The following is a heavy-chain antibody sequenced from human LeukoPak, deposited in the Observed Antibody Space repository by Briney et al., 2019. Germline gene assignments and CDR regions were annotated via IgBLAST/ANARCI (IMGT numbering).Heavy chain of an antibody. CDR2: INWNGGST. V-gene: IGHV3-20*01. D-gene: IGHD2-21*01. CDR1: GFTFDDYG. Sequence: PGGSLRLSCAASGFTFDDYGMSWVRQAPGKGLEWVSGINWNGGSTGYADSVKGRFTISRDNAKNSLYLQMNSLRAEDTALYHCARESLRGAGYSFDYWGQGTLVTVSS. J-gene: IGHJ4*02. CDR3: ARESLRGAGYSFDY.